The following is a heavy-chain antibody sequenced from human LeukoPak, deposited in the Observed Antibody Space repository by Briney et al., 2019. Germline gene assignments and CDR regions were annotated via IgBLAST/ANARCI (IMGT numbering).Heavy chain of an antibody. D-gene: IGHD4-17*01. CDR2: IYYSGST. V-gene: IGHV4-39*01. Sequence: SETLSLTCTVSGGSISSSSYYWGWIRQPPGKGLEWIGSIYYSGSTYYNPSLKSRVTISVDTSRNQFSLKLSSVTAADTAVYYCARNLHTVTYDYWGQGTLVTVSS. CDR3: ARNLHTVTYDY. J-gene: IGHJ4*02. CDR1: GGSISSSSYY.